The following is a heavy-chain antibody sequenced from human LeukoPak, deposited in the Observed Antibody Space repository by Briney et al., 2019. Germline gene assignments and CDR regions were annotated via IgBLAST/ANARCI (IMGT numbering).Heavy chain of an antibody. CDR1: GFTFSSYS. CDR3: AREYTYYDFWSGYYTFDY. CDR2: ISSSSSYI. Sequence: PGGSLRLSCAASGFTFSSYSMNWVRQAPGKGLEWVSSISSSSSYIYYADSVKGRFTISRDNAKNSLYLQMNSLRAEDTAVYYCAREYTYYDFWSGYYTFDYWGQGTLVTVSS. V-gene: IGHV3-21*01. J-gene: IGHJ4*02. D-gene: IGHD3-3*01.